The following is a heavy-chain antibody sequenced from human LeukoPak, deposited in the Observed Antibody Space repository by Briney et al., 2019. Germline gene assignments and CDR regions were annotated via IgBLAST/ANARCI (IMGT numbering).Heavy chain of an antibody. D-gene: IGHD3-10*02. CDR1: GFTFSSYE. Sequence: QPGGSLRLSCAASGFTFSSYEMNWVRQAPGKGLEWVSYISSSGSTIYYAASVKGRFTISRDNAKNSLYLQMNSLRAEDTAVYYCAELGITMIGGVWGKETMVTIPS. J-gene: IGHJ6*03. CDR2: ISSSGSTI. V-gene: IGHV3-48*03. CDR3: AELGITMIGGV.